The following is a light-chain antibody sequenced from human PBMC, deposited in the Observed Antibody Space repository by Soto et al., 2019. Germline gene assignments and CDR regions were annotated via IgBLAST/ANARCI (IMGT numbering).Light chain of an antibody. J-gene: IGLJ1*01. V-gene: IGLV1-40*01. Sequence: QSVLTQPPSVSGAPGQRVTISCTGSSSNIGAGYDVHWYQQLPGTAPKLLIYGNSNRPSGVPDRFSGSKSGTSASLAITGLQAEDEADYYCQSYDSSLGGSFGTGTKVTVL. CDR3: QSYDSSLGGS. CDR1: SSNIGAGYD. CDR2: GNS.